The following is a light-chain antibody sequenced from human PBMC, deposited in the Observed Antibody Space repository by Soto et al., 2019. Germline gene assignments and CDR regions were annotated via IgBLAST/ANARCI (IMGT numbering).Light chain of an antibody. CDR2: VAS. J-gene: IGKJ5*01. CDR3: QQYYSTPIT. Sequence: DIQLTQSPSSLSASVGDRVTITCRASQSISSYLNWFQQKPGKAPKVLISVASSLQSGVPSRFSGSGSGTDFTLTISTLQPEDFATYYCQQYYSTPITFGQGTRLEIK. V-gene: IGKV1-39*01. CDR1: QSISSY.